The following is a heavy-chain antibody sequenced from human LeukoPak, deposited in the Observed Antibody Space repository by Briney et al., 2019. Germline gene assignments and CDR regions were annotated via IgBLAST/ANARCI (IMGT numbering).Heavy chain of an antibody. CDR2: ISGSGGST. V-gene: IGHV3-23*01. J-gene: IGHJ3*02. Sequence: PGGSLRLSCAASGFTFSSYGMSWVRQAPGKGLEWVSAISGSGGSTYYADSVKGRFTISRDNSKSTLYLQMNSLRAEDTAVYYCAKDQTPTMVRGVIISSRPIDAFDIWGQGTMVTVSS. D-gene: IGHD3-10*01. CDR3: AKDQTPTMVRGVIISSRPIDAFDI. CDR1: GFTFSSYG.